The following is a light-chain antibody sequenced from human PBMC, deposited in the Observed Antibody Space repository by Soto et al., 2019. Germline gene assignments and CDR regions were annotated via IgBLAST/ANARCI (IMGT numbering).Light chain of an antibody. CDR3: HQYGISP. Sequence: DIGLTQSPGTLSSSPGERATLSCRASQSVSSNYLAWYQQKPGQAPRLLIYGASSRATGIPDRFSGSGSGTEFSLTISRLEAEDFAVYYCHQYGISPFGGGTKVEIK. CDR1: QSVSSNY. V-gene: IGKV3-20*01. CDR2: GAS. J-gene: IGKJ4*01.